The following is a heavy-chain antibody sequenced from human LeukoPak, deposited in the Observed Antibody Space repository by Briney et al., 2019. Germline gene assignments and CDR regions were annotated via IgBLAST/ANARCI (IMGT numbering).Heavy chain of an antibody. D-gene: IGHD7-27*01. Sequence: ASVKVSCKASGYTFTSYGISWVRQATGQGLEWMGWMNPNSGNTGYAQKFQGRVTITRNTSISTAYMELSSLRSEDTAVYYCATAPNGGDFDYWGQGTLVTVSS. J-gene: IGHJ4*02. V-gene: IGHV1-8*03. CDR3: ATAPNGGDFDY. CDR1: GYTFTSYG. CDR2: MNPNSGNT.